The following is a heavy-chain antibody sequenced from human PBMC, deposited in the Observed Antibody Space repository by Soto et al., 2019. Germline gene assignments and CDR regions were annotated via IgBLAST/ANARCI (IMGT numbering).Heavy chain of an antibody. CDR2: IKQDGSEK. J-gene: IGHJ3*02. D-gene: IGHD3-10*01. CDR1: GFTFSSYW. Sequence: GGSLRLSCAASGFTFSSYWMSWVRQAPGKGLEWVANIKQDGSEKYYVDSVKGRFTISRDNAKNSLYLQMNSRRAEDTAGYYCAREAELLWFGELLEGYAFDIWGQGTMVTVSS. CDR3: AREAELLWFGELLEGYAFDI. V-gene: IGHV3-7*01.